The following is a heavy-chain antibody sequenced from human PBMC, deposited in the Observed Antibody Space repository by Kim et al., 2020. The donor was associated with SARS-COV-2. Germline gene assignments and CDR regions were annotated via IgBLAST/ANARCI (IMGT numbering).Heavy chain of an antibody. CDR1: GFTFSSYA. V-gene: IGHV3-23*01. J-gene: IGHJ4*02. Sequence: GGSLRLSCAASGFTFSSYAMSWVRQAPGKGLEWVSAISGSGGSTYYADSVKGRFTISRDNSKNTLYLQMNSLRAEDKAVYYCAKLHPPLLWFGEFRPKRYYFDYWGQGTLVTVSS. D-gene: IGHD3-10*01. CDR3: AKLHPPLLWFGEFRPKRYYFDY. CDR2: ISGSGGST.